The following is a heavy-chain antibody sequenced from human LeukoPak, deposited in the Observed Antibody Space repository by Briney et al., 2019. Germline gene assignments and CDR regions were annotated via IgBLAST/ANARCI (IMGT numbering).Heavy chain of an antibody. J-gene: IGHJ3*02. V-gene: IGHV1-69-2*01. CDR3: ATDERRKGFYDI. Sequence: ASVKVSCKVSGYTFTDYYMHWVQQAPGKGLEWMGLVDPEDGETIYAEKFQGRVTITADTSTDTAYMELSSLRSEDTAVYYCATDERRKGFYDIWGQGTMVTDSS. CDR2: VDPEDGET. CDR1: GYTFTDYY. D-gene: IGHD5-24*01.